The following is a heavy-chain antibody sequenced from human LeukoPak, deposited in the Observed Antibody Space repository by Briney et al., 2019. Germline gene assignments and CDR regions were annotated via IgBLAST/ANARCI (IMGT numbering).Heavy chain of an antibody. CDR3: ADYYASGSYPP. D-gene: IGHD3-10*01. J-gene: IGHJ5*02. CDR2: ILSKTSGGIT. Sequence: PGGSLRLSCAASGFSFSNAWMNWVRQAPGKGLEWVGRILSKTSGGITDYATPVKGRFTISRDDSKNMLYLHMNSLQIEDTAVYYCADYYASGSYPPWGQGTRVTVSS. V-gene: IGHV3-15*07. CDR1: GFSFSNAW.